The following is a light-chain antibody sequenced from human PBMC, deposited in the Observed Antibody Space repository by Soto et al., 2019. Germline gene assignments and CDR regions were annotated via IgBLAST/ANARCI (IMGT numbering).Light chain of an antibody. Sequence: QSVLTQPASVSGSPGQSITISCTGTSSDVGGYNYVSWYQQHPGKAPKLMIYDVSNRPSGVSNRFSGSKSGNTASLTISGLQDEDEADYYCGSYTSSSTVIFGGGTKLTVL. CDR1: SSDVGGYNY. V-gene: IGLV2-14*03. J-gene: IGLJ2*01. CDR2: DVS. CDR3: GSYTSSSTVI.